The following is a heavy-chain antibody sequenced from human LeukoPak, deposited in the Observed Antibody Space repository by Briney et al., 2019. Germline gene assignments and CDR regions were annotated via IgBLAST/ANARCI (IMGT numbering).Heavy chain of an antibody. Sequence: PGGSLRLSCAASGFTFSRLWMSWVRQAPGKGLEWVANIKQDGSEKYYVDSVKGRFTISRDNAKNSLYLQMNSLRDEDTAVYYCASSQWASVAYNYWGQGTLVTVSS. J-gene: IGHJ4*02. D-gene: IGHD6-19*01. CDR2: IKQDGSEK. CDR3: ASSQWASVAYNY. V-gene: IGHV3-7*01. CDR1: GFTFSRLW.